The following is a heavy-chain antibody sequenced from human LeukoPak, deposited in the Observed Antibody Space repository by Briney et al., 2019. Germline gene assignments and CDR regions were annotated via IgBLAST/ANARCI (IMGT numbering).Heavy chain of an antibody. D-gene: IGHD3-3*01. CDR1: GGSFSGYY. CDR3: ARGGTYYDLWSGYLSTYAFDI. V-gene: IGHV4-34*01. Sequence: PSETLSLTCAVYGGSFSGYYWSWIRQPPGKGLEWIGEINHSGSTNYNPSLKSRVTISVDTSKNQFSLKLSSVTAADTAVYYCARGGTYYDLWSGYLSTYAFDIWGQGTMVTVSS. CDR2: INHSGST. J-gene: IGHJ3*02.